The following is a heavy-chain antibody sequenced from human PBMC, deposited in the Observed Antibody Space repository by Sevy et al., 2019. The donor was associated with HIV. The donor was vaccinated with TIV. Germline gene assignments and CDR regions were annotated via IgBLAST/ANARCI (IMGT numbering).Heavy chain of an antibody. CDR3: ARGGPNQHQLDYFDY. Sequence: SETLSLTCTVSGVSISPHCWAWIRQPPGKGLECIGFSGRTNYNPSLKPRVTTSVDTSKNQFSLKLSSVTAADTAIYYCARGGPNQHQLDYFDYWGQGPLVTVSS. D-gene: IGHD1-1*01. J-gene: IGHJ4*02. CDR1: GVSISPHC. CDR2: SGRT. V-gene: IGHV4-59*11.